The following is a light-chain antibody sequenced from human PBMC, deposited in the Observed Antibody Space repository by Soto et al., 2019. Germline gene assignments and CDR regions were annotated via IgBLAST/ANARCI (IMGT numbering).Light chain of an antibody. CDR1: QSISSW. V-gene: IGKV1-5*03. Sequence: DIQMTQSPSTLSASVGYRVTITCRASQSISSWLAWYQQKPGKAPKLLIYKASSLESGVPSRFSGSGSGTEFTLTISSLQPDEFATYYCQQYNSYSWTFGQVTKVDNK. CDR3: QQYNSYSWT. CDR2: KAS. J-gene: IGKJ1*01.